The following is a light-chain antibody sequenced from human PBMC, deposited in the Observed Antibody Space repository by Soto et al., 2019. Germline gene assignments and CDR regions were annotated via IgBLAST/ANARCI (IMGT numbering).Light chain of an antibody. CDR3: SSYTSTGTVV. Sequence: QSALTQPASVSGSPGQSITISCTGTSSDVGGYNYVSWYQQHPGKAPKLMISEVSNRPSGVSNRFSGSKSGHTASLAISGLQADDEAEYYCSSYTSTGTVVFGGGTKLTVL. V-gene: IGLV2-14*01. CDR1: SSDVGGYNY. CDR2: EVS. J-gene: IGLJ2*01.